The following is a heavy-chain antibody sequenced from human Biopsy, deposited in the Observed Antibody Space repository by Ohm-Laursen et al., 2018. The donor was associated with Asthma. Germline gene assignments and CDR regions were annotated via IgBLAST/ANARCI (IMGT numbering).Heavy chain of an antibody. CDR1: GFTFSRYG. CDR3: ARRSRESVSSPWYFDL. J-gene: IGHJ2*01. V-gene: IGHV3-21*05. D-gene: IGHD6-6*01. CDR2: ISDDGTYT. Sequence: SLRLSCAASGFTFSRYGMHWVRQAPGKGLEWVSYISDDGTYTAYADSVKGRFTISRDNAKNSLFLQVHGLRAEDTAVYFCARRSRESVSSPWYFDLWGRGTLVTVSS.